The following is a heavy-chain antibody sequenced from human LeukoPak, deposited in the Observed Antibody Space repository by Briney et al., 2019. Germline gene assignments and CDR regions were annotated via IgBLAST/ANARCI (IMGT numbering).Heavy chain of an antibody. CDR1: GYTFTDYY. D-gene: IGHD3-22*01. J-gene: IGHJ6*03. CDR3: ATSSQKDYYDSSGYSSYYMDV. V-gene: IGHV1-69-2*01. CDR2: VDPEDGET. Sequence: ASVKISCKCSGYTFTDYYMHWVQQAPGKGLEWMGLVDPEDGETIYAEKFQGRVTITADTSTDTAYMELSSLRSEDTAVYYCATSSQKDYYDSSGYSSYYMDVWGKGTTVTVSS.